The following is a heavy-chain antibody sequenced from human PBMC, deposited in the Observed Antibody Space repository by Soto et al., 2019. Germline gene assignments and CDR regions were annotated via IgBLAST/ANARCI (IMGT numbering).Heavy chain of an antibody. CDR2: ISYDGSNK. CDR3: AKGPARSSGWDSADYYYYGMDV. D-gene: IGHD6-19*01. V-gene: IGHV3-30*18. J-gene: IGHJ6*02. Sequence: HPGGSLRLSCAASGFTFSSYGMHWVRQAPGKGLEWVAVISYDGSNKYYADSVKGRFTISRDNSKNTLYLQMNSLRAEDTAVYYCAKGPARSSGWDSADYYYYGMDVWGQGTTVTVSS. CDR1: GFTFSSYG.